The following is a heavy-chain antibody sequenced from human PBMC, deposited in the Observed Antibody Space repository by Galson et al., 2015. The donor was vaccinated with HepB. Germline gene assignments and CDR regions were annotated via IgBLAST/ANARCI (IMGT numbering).Heavy chain of an antibody. CDR1: GFTLSDYW. CDR3: ARESSDSWSGYSGYYGMDV. V-gene: IGHV3-7*03. Sequence: SLRLSCAVSGFTLSDYWMSWVRQTPGKGLEWVAIIKQDGSEKYYVDSVKGRFTISRDNANNSLYLQVSGLRVEDTAIYYCARESSDSWSGYSGYYGMDVWGQGTTVIVS. J-gene: IGHJ6*02. D-gene: IGHD3-3*01. CDR2: IKQDGSEK.